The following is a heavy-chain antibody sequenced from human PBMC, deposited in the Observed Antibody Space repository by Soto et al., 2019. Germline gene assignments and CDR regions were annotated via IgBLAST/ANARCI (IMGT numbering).Heavy chain of an antibody. D-gene: IGHD6-19*01. CDR2: TIDSGGRS. CDR1: GFTFSSHA. Sequence: EVHLLESGGGLVQPGGSLRLSCAASGFTFSSHAMSWVRQAPGKGLEWVSSTIDSGGRSYHADSVRGRFTISRDNSKNTLYLQMNSLRAADTAIYYCAKDKMEQWLVGGYYDYWGQGALVTVSS. V-gene: IGHV3-23*01. CDR3: AKDKMEQWLVGGYYDY. J-gene: IGHJ4*02.